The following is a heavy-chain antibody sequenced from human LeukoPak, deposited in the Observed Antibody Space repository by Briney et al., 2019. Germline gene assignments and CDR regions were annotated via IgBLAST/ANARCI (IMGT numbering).Heavy chain of an antibody. J-gene: IGHJ5*02. D-gene: IGHD2-2*01. CDR3: ARAYCSSTSCYSELFDP. V-gene: IGHV3-74*01. CDR1: GFTFSSYW. Sequence: GGSLRLSCAASGFTFSSYWMHWVRQAPGKGLVWVSRINTDGSDTSYADSVKGRFTISRDNAKNTLYLQMNSLRAEDTAVYYCARAYCSSTSCYSELFDPWGQGILVTVSS. CDR2: INTDGSDT.